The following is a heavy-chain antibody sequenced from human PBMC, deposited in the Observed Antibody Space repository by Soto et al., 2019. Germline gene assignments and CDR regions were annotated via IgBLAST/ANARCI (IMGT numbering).Heavy chain of an antibody. CDR3: ARELVVGPAEYFQH. V-gene: IGHV3-7*01. D-gene: IGHD3-22*01. J-gene: IGHJ1*01. Sequence: GGSLRLSCAVSGFTFSSSWMSWVRQVPGKGLEWVANINEEGSEKYYVDSVRGRFTISRDNAKNSLYLQMSSLGAEDTAVYYCARELVVGPAEYFQHWGQGTLVTVSS. CDR2: INEEGSEK. CDR1: GFTFSSSW.